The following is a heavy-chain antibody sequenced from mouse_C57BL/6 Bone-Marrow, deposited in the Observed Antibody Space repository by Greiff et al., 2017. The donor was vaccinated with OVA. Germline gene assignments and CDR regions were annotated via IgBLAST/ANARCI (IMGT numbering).Heavy chain of an antibody. Sequence: QVQLQQSGAELARPGASVKLSCKASGYTFTSYGISWVKQRTGQGLEWIGEIYPRSGNTYYNAKFKGKATLTADKSSSTAYMELRSLTSEDSAVDFWARRGHYYSNYGGVDYWGQGTPVTVSA. CDR2: IYPRSGNT. D-gene: IGHD2-5*01. CDR1: GYTFTSYG. J-gene: IGHJ3*01. CDR3: ARRGHYYSNYGGVDY. V-gene: IGHV1-81*01.